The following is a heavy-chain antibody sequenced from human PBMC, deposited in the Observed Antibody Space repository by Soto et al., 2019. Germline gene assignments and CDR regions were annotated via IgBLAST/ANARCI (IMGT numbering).Heavy chain of an antibody. CDR1: GGTFSSYT. J-gene: IGHJ4*02. Sequence: QVQLVQSGAEVKKPGSSVKVSCKASGGTFSSYTISWVRQAPGQGLEWMGRIIPILGIANYAQKFQGRVTTTXDXSTSTAYTELSSLRSEDTAVYYCARVSYGYKGDFDYWGQGTLVTVSS. CDR3: ARVSYGYKGDFDY. V-gene: IGHV1-69*02. D-gene: IGHD5-18*01. CDR2: IIPILGIA.